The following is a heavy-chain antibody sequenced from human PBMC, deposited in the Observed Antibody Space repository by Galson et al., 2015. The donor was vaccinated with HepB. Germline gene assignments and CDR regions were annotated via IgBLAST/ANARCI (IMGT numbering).Heavy chain of an antibody. CDR3: ARGESGPRGYSLTVDY. Sequence: SVKVSCKASGYTFTGYYMHWVRQAPGQGLEWMGWINPNSGGTNYAQKFQGRVTMTRDTSISTAYMELSRLRSDDTAVYYCARGESGPRGYSLTVDYWGQGTLVTVSS. CDR1: GYTFTGYY. CDR2: INPNSGGT. J-gene: IGHJ4*02. V-gene: IGHV1-2*02. D-gene: IGHD5-18*01.